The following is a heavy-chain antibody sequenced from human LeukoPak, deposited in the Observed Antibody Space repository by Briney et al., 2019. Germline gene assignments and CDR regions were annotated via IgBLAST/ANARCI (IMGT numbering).Heavy chain of an antibody. CDR3: ATLITIFGAVIMERKMDV. CDR1: GFTFSDYY. Sequence: GGSLRLSCAASGFTFSDYYMSWIRQAPGKGLEWVSYISSSGSTIYYADSVKGRFTISRDNAKNPLYLQMNSLRAEDTAVYYCATLITIFGAVIMERKMDVWGQGTTVTVSS. V-gene: IGHV3-11*01. CDR2: ISSSGSTI. J-gene: IGHJ6*02. D-gene: IGHD3-3*01.